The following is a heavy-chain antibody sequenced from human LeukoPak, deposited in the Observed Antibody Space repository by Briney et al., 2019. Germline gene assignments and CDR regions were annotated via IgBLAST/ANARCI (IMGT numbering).Heavy chain of an antibody. D-gene: IGHD6-19*01. CDR2: ISYDGSNK. V-gene: IGHV3-30*18. CDR1: GFTFSSYG. Sequence: GRSLRLSCAASGFTFSSYGMHWVRQAPGKGLEWVAVISYDGSNKYYADSAKGRFTISRDNSKNTLYLQMNSLRAEDTAVYYCAKDRPTLEQWLVPDYWGQGTLVTVSS. J-gene: IGHJ4*02. CDR3: AKDRPTLEQWLVPDY.